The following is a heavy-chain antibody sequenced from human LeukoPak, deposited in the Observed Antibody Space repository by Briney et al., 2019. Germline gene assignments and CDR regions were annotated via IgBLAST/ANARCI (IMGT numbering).Heavy chain of an antibody. V-gene: IGHV4-30-2*01. J-gene: IGHJ6*04. Sequence: SETLSLTCAVSGGSISSGGYSWSWIPQPPGKGLEWIGYIHHSGSTYYNPSLKSRVTISVDRSKNQFSLNLTSVTAADTAIYYCARRDYGMDVWGKGTTVTVSS. CDR2: IHHSGST. CDR1: GGSISSGGYS. CDR3: ARRDYGMDV.